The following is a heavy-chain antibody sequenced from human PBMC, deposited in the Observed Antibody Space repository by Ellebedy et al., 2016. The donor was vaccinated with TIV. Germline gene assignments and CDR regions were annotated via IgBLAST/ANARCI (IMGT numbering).Heavy chain of an antibody. V-gene: IGHV3-7*01. CDR2: IKQDGSEK. Sequence: GESLKISCAASGFTFSNYWMSWVRQAPGKGLEWVANIKQDGSEKYYVDSVKGRFTISRDNAKNSLYLQMNSLRAEDTAVYYCARDYGYSYGYWGQGTLVTVSS. CDR1: GFTFSNYW. D-gene: IGHD5-18*01. CDR3: ARDYGYSYGY. J-gene: IGHJ4*02.